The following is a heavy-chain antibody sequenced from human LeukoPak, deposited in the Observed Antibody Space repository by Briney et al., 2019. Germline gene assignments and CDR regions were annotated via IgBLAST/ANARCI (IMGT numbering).Heavy chain of an antibody. J-gene: IGHJ4*02. D-gene: IGHD2-2*01. CDR2: INPNSGGT. Sequence: SVKVSCKASGYTFTGYYMHWVRQAPGQGLEWMGWINPNSGGTNYAQKFQGRVTMTRDTSISTAYMELSRLRSDDTAVYYCARVYAPFTSAEDWGQGTLVTVSS. V-gene: IGHV1-2*02. CDR1: GYTFTGYY. CDR3: ARVYAPFTSAED.